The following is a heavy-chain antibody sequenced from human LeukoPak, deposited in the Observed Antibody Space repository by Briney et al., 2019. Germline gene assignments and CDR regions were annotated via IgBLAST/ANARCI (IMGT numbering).Heavy chain of an antibody. CDR3: AKDQFSSGFEYFQH. Sequence: GRSLRLSCAASGFTFSSYGMHWVRQAPGKGLEWVAVISYDGSNKYYADSVKGRFTISRDNSKNTLYLQMNSLRPEDTAVYYCAKDQFSSGFEYFQHWGQGTLVTVSS. J-gene: IGHJ1*01. V-gene: IGHV3-30*18. CDR2: ISYDGSNK. D-gene: IGHD6-19*01. CDR1: GFTFSSYG.